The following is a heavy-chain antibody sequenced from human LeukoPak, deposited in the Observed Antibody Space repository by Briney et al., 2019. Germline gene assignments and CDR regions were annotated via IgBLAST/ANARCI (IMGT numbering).Heavy chain of an antibody. CDR2: IYSGGST. J-gene: IGHJ4*02. Sequence: GGSLRLSCAASGFTVSSNYMSWVRQAPGKGLEWVSVIYSGGSTYYADSVKGRFTISRDNSKNTLYLQMNSLRAEDTAVYYCARGKSVLRYFDWLRPGAYFDYWGQGTLVTVSS. CDR1: GFTVSSNY. V-gene: IGHV3-66*01. D-gene: IGHD3-9*01. CDR3: ARGKSVLRYFDWLRPGAYFDY.